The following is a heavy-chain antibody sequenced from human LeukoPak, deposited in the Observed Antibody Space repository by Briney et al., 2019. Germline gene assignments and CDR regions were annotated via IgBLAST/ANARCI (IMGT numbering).Heavy chain of an antibody. J-gene: IGHJ4*02. CDR1: GGSISSGGYY. D-gene: IGHD7-27*01. CDR3: ARDWGTYFDY. Sequence: SQTLSLTCTVSGGSISSGGYYWSWIRQHPGKGLEWIGYIYYSGSTYYNPSLESRLTMSVDTSKNQFSLHLTSVTAADTAVYYCARDWGTYFDYWGQGTLVTVSS. CDR2: IYYSGST. V-gene: IGHV4-31*03.